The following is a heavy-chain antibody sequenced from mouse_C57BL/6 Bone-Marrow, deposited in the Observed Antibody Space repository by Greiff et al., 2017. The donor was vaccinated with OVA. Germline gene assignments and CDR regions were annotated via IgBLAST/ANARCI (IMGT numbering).Heavy chain of an antibody. CDR2: IDPSDSYT. Sequence: QVQLKQPGAELVRPGTSVKLSCKASGYTFTSYWMHWVKQRPGQGLEWIGVIDPSDSYTNYNQKFKGKATLTVDTSSSTAYMQLSSLTSEDSAVYYCARMGYYGRGWYFDVWGTGTTVTVSS. V-gene: IGHV1-59*01. D-gene: IGHD1-1*01. CDR1: GYTFTSYW. CDR3: ARMGYYGRGWYFDV. J-gene: IGHJ1*03.